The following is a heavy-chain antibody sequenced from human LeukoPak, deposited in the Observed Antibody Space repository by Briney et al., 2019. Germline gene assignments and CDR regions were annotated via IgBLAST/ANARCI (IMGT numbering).Heavy chain of an antibody. V-gene: IGHV3-30*18. D-gene: IGHD4-17*01. CDR1: GFTVSSYG. CDR3: AKSTTVPQRGYFDC. Sequence: GGSLRLSCAASGFTVSSYGMHWVRQAPAKWLGWVAIISYDGSHTYYAASVKGRFTIYRDNSKNTLYLQMNSLRAEDTAVYYCAKSTTVPQRGYFDCWGQGTLVTVSS. J-gene: IGHJ4*02. CDR2: ISYDGSHT.